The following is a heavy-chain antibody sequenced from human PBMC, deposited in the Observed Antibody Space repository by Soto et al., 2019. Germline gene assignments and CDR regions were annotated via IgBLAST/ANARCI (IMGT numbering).Heavy chain of an antibody. CDR2: ISAYNGNT. J-gene: IGHJ4*02. V-gene: IGHV1-18*01. CDR1: VYTFASYA. Sequence: GASVKVSCKASVYTFASYAISWMRQAPGQGLEWMGWISAYNGNTNYAQKLQGRVTMTTDTSTSTAYMELRSLRSDDTAVYYCARDPPPPDYWGQGTLVTVSS. CDR3: ARDPPPPDY.